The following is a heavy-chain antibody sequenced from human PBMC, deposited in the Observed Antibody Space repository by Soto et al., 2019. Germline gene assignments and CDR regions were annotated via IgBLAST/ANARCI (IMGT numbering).Heavy chain of an antibody. D-gene: IGHD3-3*01. CDR3: ATDLAYDFWSGYYRDY. V-gene: IGHV1-24*01. J-gene: IGHJ4*02. Sequence: ASVKVSCKVSGYTLTELSMHWVRQAPGKGLEWMGGFDPEDGETIYAQKFKGRVTMTDDTSTDTAYMELSSLRSEDTAVYYCATDLAYDFWSGYYRDYWGQGTLVTVSS. CDR2: FDPEDGET. CDR1: GYTLTELS.